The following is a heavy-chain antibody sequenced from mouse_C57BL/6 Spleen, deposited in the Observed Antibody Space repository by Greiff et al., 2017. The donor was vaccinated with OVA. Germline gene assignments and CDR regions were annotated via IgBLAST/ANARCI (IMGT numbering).Heavy chain of an antibody. CDR3: TRSGDYDADWYFDV. J-gene: IGHJ1*03. Sequence: QVQLQQSVAELVRPGASVTLSCKASGYTFTDYEMHWVKQTPVHGLAWIGAIDPETGGPAYNQKFKGTAILTADKSSSTAYMELRSLTSEDSAVYYCTRSGDYDADWYFDVWGTGTTVTVSS. CDR1: GYTFTDYE. D-gene: IGHD2-4*01. V-gene: IGHV1-15*01. CDR2: IDPETGGP.